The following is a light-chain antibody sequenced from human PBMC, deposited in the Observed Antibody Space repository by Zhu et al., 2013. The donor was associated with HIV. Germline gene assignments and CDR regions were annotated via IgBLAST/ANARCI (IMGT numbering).Light chain of an antibody. CDR3: GAWDTSLSVLV. Sequence: QSVLTQSPSVSAAPGQKVTISCSGSSSNIGNNYVSWYQQFPGTAPKLLIYDNDRRLPGIPDRFSGSKSGTSASLDITGLQTGDEGDYYCGAWDTSLSVLVFGEGTRLTVL. V-gene: IGLV1-51*01. J-gene: IGLJ2*01. CDR1: SSNIGNNY. CDR2: DND.